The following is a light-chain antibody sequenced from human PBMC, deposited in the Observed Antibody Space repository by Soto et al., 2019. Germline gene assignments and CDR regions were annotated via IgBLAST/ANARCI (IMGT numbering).Light chain of an antibody. CDR3: SSCTGSSTSVI. CDR2: DVS. V-gene: IGLV2-14*03. J-gene: IGLJ2*01. CDR1: SSDVGTYNY. Sequence: QSALTQPASVSGSPGQSITIPCTGTSSDVGTYNYVSWYQQHPGKAPKVMIYDVSNRPSGVSNRFSGSKSGNTASLTISGLQAEDEADYYCSSCTGSSTSVIFGGGTKLTVL.